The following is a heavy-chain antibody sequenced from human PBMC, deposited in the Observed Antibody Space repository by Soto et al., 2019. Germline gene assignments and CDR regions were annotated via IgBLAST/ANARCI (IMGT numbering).Heavy chain of an antibody. D-gene: IGHD6-19*01. J-gene: IGHJ4*02. V-gene: IGHV3-73*01. CDR2: IRSKANSYAT. CDR3: AVAVAGPTAIGY. Sequence: PGGSLRLSCAASGFTFSGSAMHWVRQASGKGLEWVGRIRSKANSYATAYAASVKGRFTISRDDSKNTAYLQMNSLKTEDTAVYYCAVAVAGPTAIGYWGQGTLVTVSS. CDR1: GFTFSGSA.